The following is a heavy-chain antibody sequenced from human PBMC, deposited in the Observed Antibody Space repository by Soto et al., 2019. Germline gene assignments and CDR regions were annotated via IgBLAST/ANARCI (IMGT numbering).Heavy chain of an antibody. CDR1: GFTFSTYA. CDR2: ITSNGGST. V-gene: IGHV3-64D*08. CDR3: GWSNSWYLDY. Sequence: GGSLRLSCSASGFTFSTYAMHWVRQAPGKGLEYVSAITSNGGSTYYADSVKGRFTISRDNSKNTLYLQMSSLRAEDTAVYYCGWSNSWYLDYWGQGILVTVSS. D-gene: IGHD6-13*01. J-gene: IGHJ4*02.